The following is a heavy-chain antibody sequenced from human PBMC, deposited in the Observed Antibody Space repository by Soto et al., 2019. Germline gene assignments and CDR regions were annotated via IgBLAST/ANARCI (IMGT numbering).Heavy chain of an antibody. D-gene: IGHD2-2*01. CDR1: GYTFTSYG. CDR3: ARPLDPMYCSSTSCRNNDAFDI. Sequence: ASVKVSCKASGYTFTSYGISWVRQAPGQGLELMGWISAYNGNTNYAQKLQGRVTMTTDTSTSTAYMELRSLRSDDTAVYYCARPLDPMYCSSTSCRNNDAFDIWGQGTMVTVSS. CDR2: ISAYNGNT. J-gene: IGHJ3*02. V-gene: IGHV1-18*01.